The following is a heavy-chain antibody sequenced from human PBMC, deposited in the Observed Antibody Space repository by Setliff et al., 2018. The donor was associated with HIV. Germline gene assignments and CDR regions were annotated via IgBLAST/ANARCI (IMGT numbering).Heavy chain of an antibody. J-gene: IGHJ4*02. CDR2: SYYCSRT. Sequence: PSETLSLTCTVSDASISTSNFLWGWIRQSPGKGLEWIGSSYYCSRTYYNPSLKNRVTISADTSKNHLSLKLTSLTAADTAVYYCGRLETGPATSAYGPFNSWGQGKMVTVSS. V-gene: IGHV4-39*02. D-gene: IGHD4-17*01. CDR1: DASISTSNFL. CDR3: GRLETGPATSAYGPFNS.